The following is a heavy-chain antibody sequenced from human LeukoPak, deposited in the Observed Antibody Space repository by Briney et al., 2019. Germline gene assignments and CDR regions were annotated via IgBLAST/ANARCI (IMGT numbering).Heavy chain of an antibody. V-gene: IGHV5-51*01. Sequence: GESLKISCEGSGYNFSNCLIGWVRQMPGKGLEWMGIIYPGDSDTRYSPSFQGQVTISADKSISTAYLQWSSLKASDTAMYYCARSSGSGWYEYWGQGTLVAVSS. J-gene: IGHJ4*02. CDR2: IYPGDSDT. CDR1: GYNFSNCL. D-gene: IGHD6-19*01. CDR3: ARSSGSGWYEY.